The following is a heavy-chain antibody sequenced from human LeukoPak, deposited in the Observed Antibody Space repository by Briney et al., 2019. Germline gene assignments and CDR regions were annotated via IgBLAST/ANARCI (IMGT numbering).Heavy chain of an antibody. D-gene: IGHD6-19*01. CDR3: ATDLVEVAGTPFPFDY. V-gene: IGHV1-24*01. Sequence: ASVKVSCKVSGYMLSELSMHWVRQAPGEGLEWMGGFDPEEGKTIYAQKFRGRVIMTEDTSTDTAYMELSSLRSEDTAVYYCATDLVEVAGTPFPFDYWGQGTLVTVSS. CDR1: GYMLSELS. J-gene: IGHJ4*02. CDR2: FDPEEGKT.